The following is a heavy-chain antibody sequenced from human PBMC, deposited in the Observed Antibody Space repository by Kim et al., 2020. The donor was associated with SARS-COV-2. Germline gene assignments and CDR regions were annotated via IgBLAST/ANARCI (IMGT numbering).Heavy chain of an antibody. V-gene: IGHV4-39*01. J-gene: IGHJ4*02. CDR3: ARRGLEQWLTFDY. Sequence: SETLSLTCTVSGGSISSSSYYWGWIRQPPGKGLEWIGSIYYSGSTYYNPSLKSRVTISVDTSKNQFSLKLSSVTAADTAVYYCARRGLEQWLTFDYWGQGTLVTVSS. D-gene: IGHD6-19*01. CDR2: IYYSGST. CDR1: GGSISSSSYY.